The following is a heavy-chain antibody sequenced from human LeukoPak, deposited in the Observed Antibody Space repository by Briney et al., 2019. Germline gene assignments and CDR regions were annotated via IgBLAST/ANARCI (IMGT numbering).Heavy chain of an antibody. CDR3: ARDQDGGKYYYESSGYSH. Sequence: GESLRLSCAASGFTFSSYGLNWARQAPGKGLEWVSTISSGGHIYYEDSVKGRFTISRDNAKNSSYLQMNCLRAEDTAVYYCARDQDGGKYYYESSGYSHWGQGILVTVSS. J-gene: IGHJ4*02. D-gene: IGHD3-22*01. CDR1: GFTFSSYG. CDR2: ISSGGHI. V-gene: IGHV3-21*01.